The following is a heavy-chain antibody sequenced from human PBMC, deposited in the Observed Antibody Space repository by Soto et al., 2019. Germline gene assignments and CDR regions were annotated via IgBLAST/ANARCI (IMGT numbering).Heavy chain of an antibody. J-gene: IGHJ6*02. CDR3: ARDLGSGYDLAMDV. CDR2: IYYSGGT. CDR1: AGSTSADH. D-gene: IGHD5-12*01. Sequence: SETRSPPCSGSAGSTSADHWIWIRQPPGKGLEWIGYIYYSGGTKYNTSLKSRVTISVDTSKNQFSLRLSSVTAADTAVYYCARDLGSGYDLAMDVWGQGTTVT. V-gene: IGHV4-59*01.